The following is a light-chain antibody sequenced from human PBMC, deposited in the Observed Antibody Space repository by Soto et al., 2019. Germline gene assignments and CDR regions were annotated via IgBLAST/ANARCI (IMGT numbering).Light chain of an antibody. CDR1: SSDVGGYNY. CDR2: EVS. CDR3: TSYTSSNTPV. J-gene: IGLJ1*01. Sequence: QFPLTQPASVSGSPGQAITISCTGTSSDVGGYNYVSWYQQHPGKAPKLMIYEVSNRPSGVSDRFSGSKSGNTASLTISGLQAEDEADYYCTSYTSSNTPVFGTGTKVTVL. V-gene: IGLV2-14*01.